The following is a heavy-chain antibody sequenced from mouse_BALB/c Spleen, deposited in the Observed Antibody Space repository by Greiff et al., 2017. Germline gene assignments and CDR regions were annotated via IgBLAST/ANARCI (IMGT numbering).Heavy chain of an antibody. D-gene: IGHD1-1*01. CDR2: IWAGGST. CDR1: GFSLTSYG. CDR3: ARGGYYGSSPYYFDY. J-gene: IGHJ2*01. V-gene: IGHV2-9*02. Sequence: QVQLQESGPGLVAPSQSLSITCTVSGFSLTSYGVHWVRQPPGKGLEWLGVIWAGGSTNYNSALMSRLSISKDNSKSQVFLKMNSLQTDDTAMYYCARGGYYGSSPYYFDYWGQGTTLTVSS.